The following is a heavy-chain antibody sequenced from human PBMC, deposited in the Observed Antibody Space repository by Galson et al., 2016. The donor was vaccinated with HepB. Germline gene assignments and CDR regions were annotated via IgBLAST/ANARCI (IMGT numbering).Heavy chain of an antibody. Sequence: SLRLSCAASGFTFSSYSLNWVRQAPGKGLEWVSYISSSCITIYYADSVKGRFTISRDNAKNSLYLQMKSLRDEDTAVYYCARDSAVPAARGYYYYYGMDVWGQGTTVIVSS. CDR2: ISSSCITI. J-gene: IGHJ6*02. CDR3: ARDSAVPAARGYYYYYGMDV. CDR1: GFTFSSYS. D-gene: IGHD2-2*01. V-gene: IGHV3-48*02.